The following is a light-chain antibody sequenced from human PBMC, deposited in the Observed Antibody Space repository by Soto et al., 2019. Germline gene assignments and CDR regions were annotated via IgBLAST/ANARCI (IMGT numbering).Light chain of an antibody. CDR2: DVS. Sequence: QSALTQPRSVSGSPGQSVTISCTGTSSDVGGYDFVSWYQQHPGKAPKLMISDVSKRPSGVPDRFSGSTSGNTASLTISGLRSEDEADYYCAAWDGSLTGRVFGGGTKLTVL. CDR1: SSDVGGYDF. V-gene: IGLV2-11*01. CDR3: AAWDGSLTGRV. J-gene: IGLJ3*02.